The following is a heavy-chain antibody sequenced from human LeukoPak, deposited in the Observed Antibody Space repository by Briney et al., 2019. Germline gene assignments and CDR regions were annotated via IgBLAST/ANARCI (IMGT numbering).Heavy chain of an antibody. Sequence: SETLSLTCAVYGGSFSGYYWSWIRQPPGKGLEWIGEINHSGSTNYNPSLKNRVTISVDTSKNQFSLKLSSVTAADTAVYYCARVKLRMRRYFDYWGRGTQVTVSS. CDR3: ARVKLRMRRYFDY. J-gene: IGHJ4*02. D-gene: IGHD3-16*01. V-gene: IGHV4-34*01. CDR2: INHSGST. CDR1: GGSFSGYY.